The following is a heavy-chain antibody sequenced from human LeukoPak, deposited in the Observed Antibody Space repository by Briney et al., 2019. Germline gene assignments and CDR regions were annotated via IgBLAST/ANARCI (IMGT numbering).Heavy chain of an antibody. D-gene: IGHD4-17*01. J-gene: IGHJ3*02. CDR3: ANLATVTTRGVFDI. CDR2: ISYDGSKK. V-gene: IGHV3-30*04. Sequence: GGSLRLSCAASGFTFSNYAMHWVRQAPGKGLEWVAVISYDGSKKDYADSVKGRFTISRDNSKNTLYLQMNSLRAEDTAVYYCANLATVTTRGVFDIWGQGTMVTISS. CDR1: GFTFSNYA.